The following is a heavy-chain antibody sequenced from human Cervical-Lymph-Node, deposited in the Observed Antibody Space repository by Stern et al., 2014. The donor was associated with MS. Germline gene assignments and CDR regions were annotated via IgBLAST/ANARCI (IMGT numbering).Heavy chain of an antibody. D-gene: IGHD3-3*01. CDR3: ARDKGHDFWSGYLDY. V-gene: IGHV1-69*06. CDR2: NIPIFGTA. Sequence: VQLVESGAEVKKPGSSVKVSCKASRGTFSSYAIRWVRQAPGQGLEWKGGNIPIFGTATSAQKFQGRVTITADKSTSTAYMELSSLRSEDTAVYYCARDKGHDFWSGYLDYWGQGTLVTVSS. J-gene: IGHJ4*02. CDR1: RGTFSSYA.